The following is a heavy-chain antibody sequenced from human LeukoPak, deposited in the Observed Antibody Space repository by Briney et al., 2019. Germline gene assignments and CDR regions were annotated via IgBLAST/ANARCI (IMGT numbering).Heavy chain of an antibody. CDR2: TYYRSKWYN. D-gene: IGHD6-19*01. CDR3: GRDAYIAVAGWFDP. Sequence: SQTLSLTCAISGDSVSSNSAAWNWIRQSPSRGLEWLGRTYYRSKWYNDYAVSVKSRITINQDTSKNQFSLQLNSVTPEDTAVYYCGRDAYIAVAGWFDPWGQGTLVTVSS. V-gene: IGHV6-1*01. CDR1: GDSVSSNSAA. J-gene: IGHJ5*02.